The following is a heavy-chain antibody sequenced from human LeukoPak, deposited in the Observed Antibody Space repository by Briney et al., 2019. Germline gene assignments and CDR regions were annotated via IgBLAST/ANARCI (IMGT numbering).Heavy chain of an antibody. CDR2: IIPIFGTA. V-gene: IGHV1-69*05. CDR1: GGTFSSYA. J-gene: IGHJ5*02. CDR3: ARDKATVTPEGAWFDP. D-gene: IGHD4-17*01. Sequence: SVKVSCKASGGTFSSYAISWVRQAPGQGLEWMGRIIPIFGTANYAQKFQGRITITTDESTSTAYMELSSLRSEDTAVYYCARDKATVTPEGAWFDPWGQGTLVTVSS.